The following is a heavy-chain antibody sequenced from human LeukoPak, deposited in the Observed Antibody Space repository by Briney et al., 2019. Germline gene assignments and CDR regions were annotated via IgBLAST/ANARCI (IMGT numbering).Heavy chain of an antibody. CDR3: ARDSNHYDSSAYYDVFDI. CDR2: IKEDGSEK. V-gene: IGHV3-7*05. D-gene: IGHD3-22*01. Sequence: PGGSLRLSCAASGFTFSSYWMHWVRQAPGKGLEWVANIKEDGSEKYYVDAVKGRFTISRDNAKNSLYLQMNSLRGEDTAVYYCARDSNHYDSSAYYDVFDIWGQGTMVTVSS. J-gene: IGHJ3*02. CDR1: GFTFSSYW.